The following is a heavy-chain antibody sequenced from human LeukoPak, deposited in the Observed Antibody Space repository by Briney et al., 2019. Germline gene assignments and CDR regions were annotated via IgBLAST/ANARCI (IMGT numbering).Heavy chain of an antibody. J-gene: IGHJ4*02. D-gene: IGHD5-12*01. CDR2: ISSSSSYI. CDR3: ARDGSDSGYHPFDY. V-gene: IGHV3-21*01. Sequence: PGGSLRLSCAASGFTISSYSMNWVRQAPGKGLEWVSSISSSSSYIYYADSVKGRFTISRDNAKNSLYLQMNSLRAEDTAVYYCARDGSDSGYHPFDYWGQGTLVTVSS. CDR1: GFTISSYS.